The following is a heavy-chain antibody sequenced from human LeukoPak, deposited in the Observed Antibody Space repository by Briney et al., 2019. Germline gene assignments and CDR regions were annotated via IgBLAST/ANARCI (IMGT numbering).Heavy chain of an antibody. Sequence: GGSLRLSCAASGFTFSSYWMSWVRQAPGKGLEWVANIKQDGSEKYYVDSVKGRFTISRDNAKNSLYLQMNSLRAEDTAVYYCARDYYDSSGYRFDYWGQGTLVTVSS. CDR2: IKQDGSEK. CDR3: ARDYYDSSGYRFDY. J-gene: IGHJ4*02. V-gene: IGHV3-7*03. CDR1: GFTFSSYW. D-gene: IGHD3-22*01.